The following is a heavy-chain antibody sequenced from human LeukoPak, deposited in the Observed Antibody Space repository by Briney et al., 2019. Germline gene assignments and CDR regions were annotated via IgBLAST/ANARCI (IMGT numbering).Heavy chain of an antibody. CDR1: GYTFTGYY. CDR3: ARDNGYSYGYPGWYFDL. Sequence: ASVKVSCKASGYTFTGYYMHWVRQAPGQGLEWMGRINPNSGGTNYAQKFQGRVTMTRDTSISTAYMELRRLQSNDTAVYYCARDNGYSYGYPGWYFDLWGRGTLVTVSS. CDR2: INPNSGGT. D-gene: IGHD5-18*01. V-gene: IGHV1-2*06. J-gene: IGHJ2*01.